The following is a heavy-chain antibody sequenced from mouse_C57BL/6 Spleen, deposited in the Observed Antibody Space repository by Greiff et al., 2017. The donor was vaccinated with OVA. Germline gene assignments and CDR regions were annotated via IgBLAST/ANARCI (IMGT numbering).Heavy chain of an antibody. D-gene: IGHD1-1*01. V-gene: IGHV1-15*01. J-gene: IGHJ2*01. CDR3: TRLLRYFDY. CDR1: GYTFTDYE. CDR2: IDPETGGT. Sequence: QVQLQQSGAELVRPGASVTLSCKASGYTFTDYEMHWVKQTPVHGLEWIGAIDPETGGTAYNQKFKGKAILTAYKSSSTAYMELRSLTSEVSAVYYCTRLLRYFDYWGQGTTLTVSS.